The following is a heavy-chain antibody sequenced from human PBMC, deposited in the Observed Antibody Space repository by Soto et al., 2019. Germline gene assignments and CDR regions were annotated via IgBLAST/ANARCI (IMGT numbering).Heavy chain of an antibody. V-gene: IGHV3-33*01. J-gene: IGHJ4*02. CDR3: ARDHQYDYIWETLDY. CDR1: GFTFSSYG. Sequence: GGSLRLSCAASGFTFSSYGMHWVRQAPGKGLEWVAVIWYDGSNKYYADSVKGRFTISRDNSKNTLYLQMNSLRAEDTAVYYCARDHQYDYIWETLDYWGQGTLVTVSS. CDR2: IWYDGSNK. D-gene: IGHD3-16*01.